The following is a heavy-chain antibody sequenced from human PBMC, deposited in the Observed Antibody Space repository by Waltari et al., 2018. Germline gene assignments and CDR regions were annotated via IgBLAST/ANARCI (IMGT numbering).Heavy chain of an antibody. CDR1: GGSISSSSYY. J-gene: IGHJ5*02. Sequence: QLQLQELGPGLVRPSETLSLTCTVSGGSISSSSYYWGWLRQPPGKGLEWIGSIYYSGSTYYNPSLKSRVTISVDTSKNQFSLKLSSVTAADTAVYYCARVVVVIATTWFDPWGQGTLVTVSS. D-gene: IGHD2-21*01. V-gene: IGHV4-39*07. CDR2: IYYSGST. CDR3: ARVVVVIATTWFDP.